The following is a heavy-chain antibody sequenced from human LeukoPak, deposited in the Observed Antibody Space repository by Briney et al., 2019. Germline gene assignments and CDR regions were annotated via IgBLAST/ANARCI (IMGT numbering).Heavy chain of an antibody. J-gene: IGHJ4*02. V-gene: IGHV3-7*01. CDR3: TRDVASSTYHFDSSGLLDY. Sequence: GGSLRLSCAASGFTVSSNYMSWVRQAPGKGLEWVANINEDGSKKYYVDSVKGRLTISRDNAEKSLYLQMDSLRGEDTAVYYCTRDVASSTYHFDSSGLLDYWGQGTLVTVSS. D-gene: IGHD3-22*01. CDR1: GFTVSSNY. CDR2: INEDGSKK.